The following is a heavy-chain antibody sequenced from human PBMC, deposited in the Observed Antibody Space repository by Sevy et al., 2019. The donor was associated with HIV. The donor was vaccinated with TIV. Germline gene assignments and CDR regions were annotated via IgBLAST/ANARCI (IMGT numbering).Heavy chain of an antibody. V-gene: IGHV3-23*02. CDR2: FSFGCGKI. Sequence: GGSLRLSCAASGFAFYDYSMSWIRQAPGKGLAWVATFSFGCGKINYGDSVKGRYKISRDNSKNSFYLKLDNLRVEDTALYFCAGEGCSRPHDYWGQGTRVTVSS. CDR1: GFAFYDYS. CDR3: AGEGCSRPHDY. J-gene: IGHJ4*02. D-gene: IGHD2-2*01.